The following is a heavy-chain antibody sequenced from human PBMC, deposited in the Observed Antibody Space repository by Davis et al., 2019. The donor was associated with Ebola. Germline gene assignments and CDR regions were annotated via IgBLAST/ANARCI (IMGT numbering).Heavy chain of an antibody. CDR1: GGSFSGYY. CDR3: VKAMGDG. V-gene: IGHV3-53*01. Sequence: PSETLSLTCAVYGGSFSGYYWSWIRQPPGKGLEWISVMYPGGTTFYGDSVQGRFTISRDNSKNTVYLQMNSLRGEDTAVYYCVKAMGDGWGQGTLVTVSS. CDR2: MYPGGTT. J-gene: IGHJ4*02. D-gene: IGHD3-16*01.